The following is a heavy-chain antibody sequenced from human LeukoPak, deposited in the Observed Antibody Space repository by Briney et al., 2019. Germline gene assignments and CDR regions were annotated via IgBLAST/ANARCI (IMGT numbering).Heavy chain of an antibody. J-gene: IGHJ4*02. V-gene: IGHV3-30*02. CDR2: IRYDGSNK. D-gene: IGHD2-2*01. CDR1: GFTFSSYG. Sequence: GGSLRLSCAASGFTFSSYGMHWVRQAPGKGLEWVAFIRYDGSNKYYADSVKGRFTISRDNSKNTLYLQMNSLRAEDTAVYYCAKDTMAYYCSSTSCPIDYWGQGTLVTVSS. CDR3: AKDTMAYYCSSTSCPIDY.